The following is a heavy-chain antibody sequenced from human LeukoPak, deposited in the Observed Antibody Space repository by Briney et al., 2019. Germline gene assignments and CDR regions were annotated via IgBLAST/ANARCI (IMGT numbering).Heavy chain of an antibody. V-gene: IGHV4-39*01. Sequence: PSETLSLTCTVSGGSISSSGYYWGWIRQPPGKGLEWIGSIYYSGSTYYNPSLKSRVTISVDTSKNQFSLKLRSVTAADTAVYYCARRPRAGWFDPWGQGTLVTVSS. CDR2: IYYSGST. J-gene: IGHJ5*02. CDR1: GGSISSSGYY. CDR3: ARRPRAGWFDP.